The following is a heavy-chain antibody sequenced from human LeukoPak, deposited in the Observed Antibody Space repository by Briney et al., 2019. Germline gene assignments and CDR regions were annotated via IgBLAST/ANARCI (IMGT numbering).Heavy chain of an antibody. D-gene: IGHD1-26*01. J-gene: IGHJ3*02. CDR1: GFIVSSNY. Sequence: GGSLRLSCAASGFIVSSNYMSWVRQAPGKGLEWVSVIYSGGSTYYADSVKGRFTISRDNSKNTLYLQMNSLRAEDTAVYYCARRYSGRYVPGTFDIWGQGTMVTVSS. CDR2: IYSGGST. CDR3: ARRYSGRYVPGTFDI. V-gene: IGHV3-53*01.